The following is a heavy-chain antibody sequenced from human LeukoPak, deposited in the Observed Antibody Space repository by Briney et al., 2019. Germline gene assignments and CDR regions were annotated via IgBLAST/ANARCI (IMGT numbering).Heavy chain of an antibody. CDR3: SSAYEAVAGAFDN. Sequence: GGSLRLSCAASGFTFDDYGMSWVRQAPGKGLEWVSGINWNGGSTGYADSVKGRFTISRDNAKNSLYLQMNSLRAEDTALYYCSSAYEAVAGAFDNWGQGTLVTVSS. D-gene: IGHD6-19*01. J-gene: IGHJ4*02. CDR2: INWNGGST. V-gene: IGHV3-20*04. CDR1: GFTFDDYG.